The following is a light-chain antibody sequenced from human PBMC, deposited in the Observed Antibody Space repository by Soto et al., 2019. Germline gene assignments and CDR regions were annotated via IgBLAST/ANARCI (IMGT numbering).Light chain of an antibody. CDR3: QQSYSTPAT. Sequence: DIQMTQSPSSLSASVGDRVTIACRASQSISSYLNWYQQKPGKAPKLLIYAASSLQSGVPSRFSGSGSGTDFTLTISSLQPVDFATYSCQQSYSTPATFGQGTKVEIK. CDR2: AAS. CDR1: QSISSY. J-gene: IGKJ1*01. V-gene: IGKV1-39*01.